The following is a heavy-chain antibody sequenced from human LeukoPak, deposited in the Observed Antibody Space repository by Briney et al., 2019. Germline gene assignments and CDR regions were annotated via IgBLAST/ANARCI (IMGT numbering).Heavy chain of an antibody. CDR2: ISYDGSNK. CDR1: GFTFSSYA. CDR3: AKEGFWTPSGYFDY. V-gene: IGHV3-30-3*01. D-gene: IGHD3/OR15-3a*01. J-gene: IGHJ4*02. Sequence: GGSLRLSCAASGFTFSSYAMHWVRQAPGKGLEWVAVISYDGSNKYYADSVKGRFTISRDNSKNTLYLQMNSLRAEDTAVYYCAKEGFWTPSGYFDYWGQGTLVTVSS.